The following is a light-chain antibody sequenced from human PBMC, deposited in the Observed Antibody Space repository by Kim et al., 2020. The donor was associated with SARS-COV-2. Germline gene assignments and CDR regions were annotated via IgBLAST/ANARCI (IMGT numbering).Light chain of an antibody. CDR1: QSISSW. J-gene: IGKJ2*01. V-gene: IGKV1-5*01. Sequence: DIQMTQSPSTLSASVGDRVTITCRASQSISSWLAWYQQKPGKAPKLLIYDASSLESGVPSRFSGSGSGTEFNLTISSLQPDDFATYYCQQYNSYPYTFGQGTKLQI. CDR2: DAS. CDR3: QQYNSYPYT.